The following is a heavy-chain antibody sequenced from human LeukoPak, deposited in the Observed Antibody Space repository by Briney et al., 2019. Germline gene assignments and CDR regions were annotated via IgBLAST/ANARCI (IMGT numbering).Heavy chain of an antibody. CDR2: LAHDGGDR. V-gene: IGHV3-30*04. CDR3: ARGTPAVAGIDY. Sequence: PGGSLRLSCAASGLTFSNYAMHWVRQDPGKGLERVAVLAHDGGDRYFADSVKGRFTISRDNSKNTLYLQMSSLRAEDTALYYCARGTPAVAGIDYWGQGTLVTVSS. CDR1: GLTFSNYA. D-gene: IGHD6-19*01. J-gene: IGHJ4*02.